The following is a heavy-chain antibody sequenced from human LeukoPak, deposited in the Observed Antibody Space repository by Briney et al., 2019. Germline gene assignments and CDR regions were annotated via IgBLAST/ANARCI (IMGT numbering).Heavy chain of an antibody. D-gene: IGHD2-2*01. Sequence: GGSLRLSCAASGFTFSSYSMNWVRQAPGKGLEWVSSISSSSSYIYYADSVKGRFTISRDNAKNSLYLQMNSLRAEDTAVYYCARDRGSFGVVVPALDYWGQGTLVTVSS. CDR3: ARDRGSFGVVVPALDY. J-gene: IGHJ4*02. CDR1: GFTFSSYS. CDR2: ISSSSSYI. V-gene: IGHV3-21*01.